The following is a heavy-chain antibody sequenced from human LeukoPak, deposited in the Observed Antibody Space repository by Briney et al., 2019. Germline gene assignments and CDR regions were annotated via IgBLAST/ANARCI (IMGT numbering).Heavy chain of an antibody. CDR1: GFTFSSYE. J-gene: IGHJ4*02. D-gene: IGHD1-26*01. CDR2: ISSSGSTI. CDR3: ASIPAELIVGASEDY. V-gene: IGHV3-48*03. Sequence: PGGSLRLSCAASGFTFSSYEMNWVRQAPGKGLEWVSYISSSGSTIYYADSVKGRFTISRDKAKNSLYLQMNSLRAEDTAVYYCASIPAELIVGASEDYWGQGTLVTVSS.